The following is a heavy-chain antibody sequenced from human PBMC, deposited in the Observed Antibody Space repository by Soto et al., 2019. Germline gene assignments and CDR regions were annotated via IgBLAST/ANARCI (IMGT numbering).Heavy chain of an antibody. CDR2: IIPILGIA. Sequence: ASVKVSCKASGGTFSSYTIIWVRQAPGQGLEWMGRIIPILGIANYAQKFQGRVTITADKSTSTAYMELSSLRSEDTAVYYCARDSGCSSTSCYASWFDPWGQGTLVTVSS. V-gene: IGHV1-69*04. J-gene: IGHJ5*02. D-gene: IGHD2-2*01. CDR3: ARDSGCSSTSCYASWFDP. CDR1: GGTFSSYT.